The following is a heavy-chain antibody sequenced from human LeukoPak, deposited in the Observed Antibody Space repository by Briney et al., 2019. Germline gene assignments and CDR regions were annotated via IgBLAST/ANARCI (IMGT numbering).Heavy chain of an antibody. J-gene: IGHJ4*02. D-gene: IGHD5-24*01. CDR2: IYRGGDI. Sequence: PGGSLRLSCAASGFTVSSHYMSWVRQAPGKGLEWVSVIYRGGDIYYANSVKGRFPISRDTPKNILYLQMNSLRAEDTAVYYCARGDGYNFFDYWGQGTLVTVSS. CDR3: ARGDGYNFFDY. V-gene: IGHV3-53*01. CDR1: GFTVSSHY.